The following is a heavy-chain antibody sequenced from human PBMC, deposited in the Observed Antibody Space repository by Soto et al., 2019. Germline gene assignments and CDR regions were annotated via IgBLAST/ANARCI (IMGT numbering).Heavy chain of an antibody. CDR3: SGGVGDAF. D-gene: IGHD1-26*01. CDR1: ESTVSRDW. V-gene: IGHV3-7*04. CDR2: INQDGSEK. J-gene: IGHJ4*02. Sequence: EVHLVESGGGLVQTGGSLRLSCAIFESTVSRDWMNWVRQAPGKGLEWVAHINQDGSEKYYVDSVTGRFTISRDNAKKSLSLQTNSPRPADTAMYYCSGGVGDAFWGQGTLVTVSS.